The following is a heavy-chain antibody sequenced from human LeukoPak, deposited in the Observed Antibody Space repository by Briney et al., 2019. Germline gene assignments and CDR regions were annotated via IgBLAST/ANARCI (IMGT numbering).Heavy chain of an antibody. V-gene: IGHV3-7*01. J-gene: IGHJ6*04. CDR3: ATDGNSDLLREYAMDV. CDR1: RFTFSNYW. D-gene: IGHD1/OR15-1a*01. CDR2: INQDGSEK. Sequence: PGGSLRLSCAASRFTFSNYWMNWFRQAPGKGLEWVANINQDGSEKNYVDSVKGRFTISRDNAENSLYLQMNSLGAEDTAVYYCATDGNSDLLREYAMDVWGKGTTVTV.